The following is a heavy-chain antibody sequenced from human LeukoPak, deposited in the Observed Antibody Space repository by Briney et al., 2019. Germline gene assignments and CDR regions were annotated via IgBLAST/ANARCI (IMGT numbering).Heavy chain of an antibody. J-gene: IGHJ3*02. D-gene: IGHD6-13*01. CDR2: ISWNSGSI. CDR1: GFTFDDYA. CDR3: AKDIAAAGNDAFDI. V-gene: IGHV3-9*03. Sequence: GRSLRLSCAASGFTFDDYAMHWVRQAPGKGLEWVSGISWNSGSIGYADSVKGRFTISRDNAKNSLYLQMNSLRAEDMALYYCAKDIAAAGNDAFDIWDQGTMVTVSS.